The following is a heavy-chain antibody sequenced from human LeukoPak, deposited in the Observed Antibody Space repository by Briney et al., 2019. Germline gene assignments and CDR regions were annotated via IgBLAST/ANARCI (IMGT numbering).Heavy chain of an antibody. Sequence: NPSETLSLICTVSSYSISSGYYWGWIRQPPGKGLEWIGEINHSGSTNYNPSLKSRVTISVDTSKNQFSLKLSSVTAADTAVYYCARERWLQSRDYWGQGTLVTVSS. J-gene: IGHJ4*02. D-gene: IGHD5-24*01. CDR2: INHSGST. V-gene: IGHV4-38-2*02. CDR1: SYSISSGYY. CDR3: ARERWLQSRDY.